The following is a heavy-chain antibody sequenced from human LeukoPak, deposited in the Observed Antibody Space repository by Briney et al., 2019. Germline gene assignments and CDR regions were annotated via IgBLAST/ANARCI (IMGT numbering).Heavy chain of an antibody. CDR2: ISSSSSNM. J-gene: IGHJ3*02. V-gene: IGHV3-48*01. CDR1: GFTFSTYS. Sequence: PGGSLRLSCAASGFTFSTYSMNWVRQAPGKGLDWVSYISSSSSNMYYADSVKGRFTTSRDNAKNSLYMQMNNLRAEDTAVYYCVRNDGENAFDIWGRGTKVTVSS. CDR3: VRNDGENAFDI. D-gene: IGHD4-17*01.